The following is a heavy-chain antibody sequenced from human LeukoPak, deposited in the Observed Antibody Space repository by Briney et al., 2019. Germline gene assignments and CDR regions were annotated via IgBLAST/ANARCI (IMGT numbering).Heavy chain of an antibody. CDR2: MNPNSGGT. D-gene: IGHD4-17*01. CDR1: GYTFTGYY. J-gene: IGHJ4*02. CDR3: ARVFSYVDYGMGGYYFDY. V-gene: IGHV1-2*02. Sequence: ASVKVSCKASGYTFTGYYMHWVRQAPGQGLEWMGWMNPNSGGTNYAQKFQGRVTMTRDASISTAYMELSRLRSDDTAVYYCARVFSYVDYGMGGYYFDYWGQGTLVTVSS.